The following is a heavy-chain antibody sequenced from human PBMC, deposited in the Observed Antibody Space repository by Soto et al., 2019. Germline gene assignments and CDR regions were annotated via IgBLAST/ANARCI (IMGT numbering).Heavy chain of an antibody. CDR2: IRSRPHNYAT. CDR3: TTERDY. Sequence: VQLVESGGGLVQIGGSLKLSCATSGLNFSGSAMHWARQASGKGLEWVGRIRSRPHNYATTYAASGEGRFTISRDDSKNTVYLQMNGLKTEDTAVYYCTTERDYWGRGTLVTVSS. J-gene: IGHJ4*02. CDR1: GLNFSGSA. V-gene: IGHV3-73*02.